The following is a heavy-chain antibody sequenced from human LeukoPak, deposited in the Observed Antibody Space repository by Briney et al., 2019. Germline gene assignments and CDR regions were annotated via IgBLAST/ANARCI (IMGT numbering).Heavy chain of an antibody. V-gene: IGHV4-59*01. CDR1: GGSISSYY. CDR2: IYYSGST. Sequence: PSETLSLTCTVSGGSISSYYWSWIRQPPGKGLVWIGYIYYSGSTNYNPSLKSRVTVSVDTSKNQFSLKLSSVTAADTAVYYCAREVTIFGVVRNWFDPWGQGTLVTVSS. CDR3: AREVTIFGVVRNWFDP. D-gene: IGHD3-3*01. J-gene: IGHJ5*02.